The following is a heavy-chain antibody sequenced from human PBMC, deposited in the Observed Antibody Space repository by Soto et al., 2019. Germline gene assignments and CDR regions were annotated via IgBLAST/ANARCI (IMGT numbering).Heavy chain of an antibody. J-gene: IGHJ6*02. CDR2: ISGRSGNS. V-gene: IGHV1-18*01. CDR1: GYSFANQA. D-gene: IGHD3-22*01. CDR3: ARGYDSSAYFYPLGDGMDV. Sequence: QVQLVQSGTEVKKPGASVKVSCKTSGYSFANQAINWVRQAPGQGLEWVGWISGRSGNSNYAVTVRGRVTMTTDTSTDTAYLELRALTTDDTAVYYCARGYDSSAYFYPLGDGMDVWGQGTTVTVSS.